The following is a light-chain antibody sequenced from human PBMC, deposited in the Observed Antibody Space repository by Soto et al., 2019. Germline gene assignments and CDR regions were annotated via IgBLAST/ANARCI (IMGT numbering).Light chain of an antibody. Sequence: EIVLTQSPATLSLSPGERATLSCGASQSVSSGYIAWYQQKPGLAPRLLIYDASRRVPGIPDRFSGSGSGTDFTLTISRLEPEDFAVYYCQRYGSSPQTFGQGTKVEVK. CDR1: QSVSSGY. V-gene: IGKV3D-20*01. CDR2: DAS. J-gene: IGKJ1*01. CDR3: QRYGSSPQT.